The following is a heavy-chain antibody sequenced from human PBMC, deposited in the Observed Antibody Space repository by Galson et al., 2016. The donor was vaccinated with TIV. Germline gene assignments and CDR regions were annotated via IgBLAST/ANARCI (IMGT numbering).Heavy chain of an antibody. D-gene: IGHD2-2*01. CDR2: ISGSGIST. CDR3: VKGAIVPTGPPTDY. V-gene: IGHV3-23*01. Sequence: GSLRLSCAASGFTFSSYAMSWVRQAPGKGLEWVSGISGSGISTYYGDSVKGRFTISRDNSKYTLYLQMKTLRAEDTAVYYCVKGAIVPTGPPTDYWGQGALVTVSS. CDR1: GFTFSSYA. J-gene: IGHJ4*02.